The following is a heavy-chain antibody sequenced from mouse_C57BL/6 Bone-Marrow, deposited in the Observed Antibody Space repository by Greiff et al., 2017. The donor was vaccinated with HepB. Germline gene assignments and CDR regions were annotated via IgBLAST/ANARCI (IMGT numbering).Heavy chain of an antibody. CDR2: IYPGSGST. Sequence: QVQLQQPGAELVKPGASVKMSCKASGYTFTSYWITWVKQRPGQGLEWIGDIYPGSGSTNYNEKFKSKATLTVDTSSSTAYMQLSSLTSEDSAVYYCARARYYGTPYYYAMDYWGQGTSVTVSS. CDR3: ARARYYGTPYYYAMDY. CDR1: GYTFTSYW. V-gene: IGHV1-55*01. J-gene: IGHJ4*01. D-gene: IGHD1-1*01.